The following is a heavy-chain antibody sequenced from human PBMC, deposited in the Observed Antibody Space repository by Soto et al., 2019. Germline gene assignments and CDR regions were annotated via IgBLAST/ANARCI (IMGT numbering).Heavy chain of an antibody. D-gene: IGHD2-21*02. J-gene: IGHJ4*02. Sequence: ASVKVSCKASGYTFANYHIHWVRQAPGQGLEWMGIISPLNGNTDYPQKLRGRVTLTRDTSTTTVYMELSSLTSDDTALYYCAREGNVEVTQMRYFDHWGQGTLVTVSS. CDR3: AREGNVEVTQMRYFDH. V-gene: IGHV1-46*01. CDR1: GYTFANYH. CDR2: ISPLNGNT.